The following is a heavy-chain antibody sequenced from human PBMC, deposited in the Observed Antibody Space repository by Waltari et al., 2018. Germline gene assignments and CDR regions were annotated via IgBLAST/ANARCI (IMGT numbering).Heavy chain of an antibody. V-gene: IGHV4-39*01. D-gene: IGHD3-22*01. Sequence: QLQLQDSGPGLVKPSETLSLTCTVSGGSISSSNYYWGWIRQPPGKGLEWIGSIYYSGSTYYNPSLKSRVTISVDTSKNQFYLKLNSVTAADTAVHYCARSGYYDSSGYYWWFDPWGQGTLVTVSS. CDR3: ARSGYYDSSGYYWWFDP. J-gene: IGHJ5*02. CDR1: GGSISSSNYY. CDR2: IYYSGST.